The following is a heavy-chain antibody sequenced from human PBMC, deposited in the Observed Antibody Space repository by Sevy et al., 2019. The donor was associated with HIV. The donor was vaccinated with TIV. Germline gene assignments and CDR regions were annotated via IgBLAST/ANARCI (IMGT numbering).Heavy chain of an antibody. D-gene: IGHD2-2*01. CDR2: ISRSGGST. Sequence: GGSLRLSCAASGFTFSSYAMSWVRQAPGKGLEWVSGISRSGGSTYYADSVKGRFTISRDNSKNTLYLQMTSLRAEETAVYYCAKVDVVVPVADYGLDVWGQGTTVTVSS. J-gene: IGHJ6*02. V-gene: IGHV3-23*01. CDR3: AKVDVVVPVADYGLDV. CDR1: GFTFSSYA.